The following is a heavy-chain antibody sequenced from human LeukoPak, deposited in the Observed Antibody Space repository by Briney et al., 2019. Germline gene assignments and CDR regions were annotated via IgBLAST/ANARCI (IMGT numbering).Heavy chain of an antibody. D-gene: IGHD3-3*01. CDR2: ISGSGGST. Sequence: HPGGSLRLSCAASGFTFSSYAMSWVRQAPGKGLEWVSAISGSGGSTYYADSVKGRFTISRGNSKNTLYLQMNSLRAEDTAVYYCAKGFYDFWSGYPNDYWGQGTLVTVSS. CDR1: GFTFSSYA. V-gene: IGHV3-23*01. J-gene: IGHJ4*02. CDR3: AKGFYDFWSGYPNDY.